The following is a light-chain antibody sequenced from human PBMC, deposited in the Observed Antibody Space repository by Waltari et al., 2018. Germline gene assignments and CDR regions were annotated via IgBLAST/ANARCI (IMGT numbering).Light chain of an antibody. CDR2: EGS. Sequence: QSALTQPASVSGSPGQSITIPCTGTSSDVGGYNLVSWYPQHPGKAPKLMIYEGSKRPAGVFKRLSVSKCGNTASLTISGLQAEDEADYYCCSYAGSSTSLVFGGGTKLTVL. CDR3: CSYAGSSTSLV. J-gene: IGLJ2*01. CDR1: SSDVGGYNL. V-gene: IGLV2-23*01.